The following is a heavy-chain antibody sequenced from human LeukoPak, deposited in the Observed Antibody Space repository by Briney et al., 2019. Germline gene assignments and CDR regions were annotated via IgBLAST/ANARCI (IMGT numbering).Heavy chain of an antibody. V-gene: IGHV3-23*01. CDR1: GFTFSSYA. CDR2: ISGSGDSA. Sequence: GGSLRLSCAASGFTFSSYAMTWVRQAPGKGLEWVSAISGSGDSAYYADSVKGRFTISRDNAKNSLYLQMNSLRAEDTAVYYCARDRYSSSWYGRFYWGQGTLVTVSS. D-gene: IGHD6-13*01. J-gene: IGHJ4*02. CDR3: ARDRYSSSWYGRFY.